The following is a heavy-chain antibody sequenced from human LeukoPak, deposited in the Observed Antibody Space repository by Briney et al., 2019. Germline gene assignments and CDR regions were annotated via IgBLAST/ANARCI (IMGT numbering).Heavy chain of an antibody. J-gene: IGHJ4*02. CDR1: GYTFTGYY. V-gene: IGHV1-2*06. CDR2: INPNSGGT. CDR3: ARVGSSGFFDY. Sequence: ASVRVSCKASGYTFTGYYMHWVRQAPGQGLEWMGRINPNSGGTNYAQKFQGRVTMTRDKSISTASMELSRLRSDDTAVYYCARVGSSGFFDYWGQGTLVTVSS. D-gene: IGHD3-22*01.